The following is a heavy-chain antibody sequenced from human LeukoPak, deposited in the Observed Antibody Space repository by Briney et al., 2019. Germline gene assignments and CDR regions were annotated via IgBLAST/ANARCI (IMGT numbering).Heavy chain of an antibody. D-gene: IGHD6-19*01. CDR2: IYSGGST. CDR1: GFTVSSNY. J-gene: IGHJ4*02. V-gene: IGHV3-53*01. Sequence: GGSLRLSCAASGFTVSSNYMSWVRQAPGKGLEWVSVIYSGGSTYYADSVKGRFTISRDNSKDTLYLQMNSLRAEDTAVYYCARGIAVAGTGFDYWGQGTLVTVSS. CDR3: ARGIAVAGTGFDY.